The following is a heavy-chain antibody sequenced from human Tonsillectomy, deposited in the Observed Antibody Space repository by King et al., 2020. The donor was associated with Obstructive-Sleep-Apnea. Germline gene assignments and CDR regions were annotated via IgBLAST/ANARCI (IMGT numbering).Heavy chain of an antibody. CDR3: ARANYFDL. Sequence: MQLQESGPGLVKPSETLSLTCTVSGGTISRYYWSWFRQPPGKGLEWIGYIYYSGTTNYNPSLKSRVTMSLDTSKNQFSLRVRSVTAADTAVYYCARANYFDLWGQGTLVTVTS. J-gene: IGHJ4*02. CDR1: GGTISRYY. V-gene: IGHV4-59*01. CDR2: IYYSGTT.